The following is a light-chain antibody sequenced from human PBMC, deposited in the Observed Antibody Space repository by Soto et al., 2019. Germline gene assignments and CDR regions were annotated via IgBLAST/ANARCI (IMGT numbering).Light chain of an antibody. V-gene: IGKV1-5*01. CDR3: QQYNSYPYT. CDR1: QSISTW. J-gene: IGKJ2*01. CDR2: DAS. Sequence: DIQMTQSPSTVSASVGDAVTITCRASQSISTWLAWYQQKPGKAPNLLIYDASTLESGGPSGFSGSGSGTEFTLTISSLQPDDSATYYGQQYNSYPYTFGQGTKLEIK.